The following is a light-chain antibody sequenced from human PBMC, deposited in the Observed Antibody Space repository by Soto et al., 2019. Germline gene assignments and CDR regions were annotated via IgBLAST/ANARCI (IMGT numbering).Light chain of an antibody. V-gene: IGKV3-15*01. CDR1: QSVSSN. J-gene: IGKJ4*01. CDR3: QQYENWPLT. Sequence: EIVMTQSPATLSVSPGERVTLSCRASQSVSSNLAWHQQKPGQAPRLLIYSASIMATDIPARFSGSGSGTEFTLTISSLQSEDFALYYCQQYENWPLTFGGGTKVEIK. CDR2: SAS.